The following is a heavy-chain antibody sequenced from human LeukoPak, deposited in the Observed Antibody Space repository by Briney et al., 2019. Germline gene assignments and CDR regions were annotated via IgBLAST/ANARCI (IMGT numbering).Heavy chain of an antibody. V-gene: IGHV4-31*03. D-gene: IGHD3-22*01. CDR2: IYYSGST. J-gene: IGHJ3*02. CDR1: GGSISSGGYY. Sequence: SETLSLTCTVSGGSISSGGYYWSWIRQLPGKGLECIGFIYYSGSTFDNPSRKSRVTISIDTSKNQFSLKVSSVTAADTAVYYCASLYYFDSSGYYYGKADIWGQGTMVTVSS. CDR3: ASLYYFDSSGYYYGKADI.